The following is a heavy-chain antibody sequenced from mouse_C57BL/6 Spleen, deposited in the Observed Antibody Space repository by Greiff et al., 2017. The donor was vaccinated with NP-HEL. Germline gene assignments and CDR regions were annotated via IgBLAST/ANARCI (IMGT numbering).Heavy chain of an antibody. CDR1: GYTFTDYN. Sequence: EVQLQQSGPELVKPGASVKMSCKASGYTFTDYNMHWVKQSHGKSLEWIGYINPNNGGTSYNQKFKGKATLTVNKSSSTAYMELRSLTSEDSAVYYGARSVDYDDSFAYWGQGTLVTVSA. V-gene: IGHV1-22*01. J-gene: IGHJ3*01. CDR2: INPNNGGT. D-gene: IGHD2-4*01. CDR3: ARSVDYDDSFAY.